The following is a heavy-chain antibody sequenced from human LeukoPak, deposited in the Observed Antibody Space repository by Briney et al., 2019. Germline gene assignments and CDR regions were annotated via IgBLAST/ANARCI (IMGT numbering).Heavy chain of an antibody. CDR2: ISSSGSTI. J-gene: IGHJ6*03. CDR3: ARLDGSGSYYYYYYYMDV. CDR1: GFTFSSYE. V-gene: IGHV3-48*03. Sequence: PGGSLRLSCAASGFTFSSYEMNWVRQAPGKGLEWVSYISSSGSTIYYADSVKGRFTISRDNAKNSLYLQMNSLRAEDTAVYYCARLDGSGSYYYYYYYMDVWGKGTTVTVSS. D-gene: IGHD3-10*01.